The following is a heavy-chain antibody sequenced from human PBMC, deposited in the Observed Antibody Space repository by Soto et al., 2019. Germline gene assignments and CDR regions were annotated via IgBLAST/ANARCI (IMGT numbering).Heavy chain of an antibody. V-gene: IGHV4-34*01. CDR3: ARGGGWLQLKGAFDI. Sequence: QVQLQQWGAGLLKPSETLSLTCAVYGGSFSGYYWSWIRQPPGKGLEWIGEINHSGSTNYNPSLKSRVTISVDTSMNKVSLKLSSVTAADTAVYYCARGGGWLQLKGAFDIWGQGTMVTVSS. CDR1: GGSFSGYY. J-gene: IGHJ3*02. CDR2: INHSGST. D-gene: IGHD5-12*01.